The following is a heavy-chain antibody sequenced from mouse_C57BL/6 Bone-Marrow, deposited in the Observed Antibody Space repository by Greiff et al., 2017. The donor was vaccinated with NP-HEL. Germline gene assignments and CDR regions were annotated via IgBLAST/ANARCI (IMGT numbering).Heavy chain of an antibody. CDR2: IDPSDSET. CDR3: ARHYYGSSSYYFDY. J-gene: IGHJ2*01. D-gene: IGHD1-1*01. CDR1: GYTFTSYW. Sequence: QVQLQQPGAELVRPGSSVKLSCKASGYTFTSYWMHWVKQRPIQGLEWIGNIDPSDSETHYNQKFKDKATLTVDKSSSTAYMQLSSLTSDDSAVYYCARHYYGSSSYYFDYWGQGTTLTVSS. V-gene: IGHV1-52*01.